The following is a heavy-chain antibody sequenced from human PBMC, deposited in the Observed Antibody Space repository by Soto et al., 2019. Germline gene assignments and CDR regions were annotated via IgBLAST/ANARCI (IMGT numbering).Heavy chain of an antibody. CDR1: GGSISSDDSY. D-gene: IGHD5-12*01. CDR2: IYYSGST. J-gene: IGHJ4*02. V-gene: IGHV4-30-4*01. CDR3: ARDRGGYERVDY. Sequence: SETLSLTCTVSGGSISSDDSYWIWIRQPPGKGLEWIGYIYYSGSTYYNPSLKSRVTISVDTSKNQFSLKLNSVTAADTAVYYCARDRGGYERVDYWGQGNRVTVLS.